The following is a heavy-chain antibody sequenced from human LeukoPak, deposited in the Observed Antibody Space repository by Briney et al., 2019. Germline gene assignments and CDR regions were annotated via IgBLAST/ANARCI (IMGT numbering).Heavy chain of an antibody. Sequence: PSETLSLTCTVSGGSISSSSYYWGWIRQPLGKGLEWIATIYYSGRTHYNPSLKSRVTISVDPSKNQFSLKLSSVTAADTAVYYCARVPTVTFFDYWGQGTLVTVSS. CDR3: ARVPTVTFFDY. V-gene: IGHV4-39*07. J-gene: IGHJ4*02. D-gene: IGHD4-17*01. CDR2: IYYSGRT. CDR1: GGSISSSSYY.